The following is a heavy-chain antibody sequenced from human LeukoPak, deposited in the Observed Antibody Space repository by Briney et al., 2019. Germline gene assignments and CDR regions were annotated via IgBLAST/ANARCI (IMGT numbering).Heavy chain of an antibody. CDR2: IYTSGST. V-gene: IGHV4-4*09. CDR3: ASSSWYFGDNMDV. J-gene: IGHJ6*03. Sequence: SETLSLTCTVSGGSISSYYWSWIRQPPGKGLEWIGYIYTSGSTNYNPSLKSRVTISVDTSKNQFSLKLSSVTAADTAVYYCASSSWYFGDNMDVWGKGTTVTVSS. D-gene: IGHD6-13*01. CDR1: GGSISSYY.